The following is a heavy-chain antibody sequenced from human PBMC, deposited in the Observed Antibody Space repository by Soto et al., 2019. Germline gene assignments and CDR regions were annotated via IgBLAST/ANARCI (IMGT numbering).Heavy chain of an antibody. V-gene: IGHV1-69*02. Sequence: QVQLVQSGAEVKKPGSSVKVSCKASGGTFSSYTISWVRQAPGQGLEWMGRIIPILGIANYAQKFQGRVTITADKSTSTAYMKLSSLRSEDTAVYYCARGRMDATRGGGNPPDYWGQGTLVTVSS. CDR3: ARGRMDATRGGGNPPDY. CDR1: GGTFSSYT. J-gene: IGHJ4*02. CDR2: IIPILGIA. D-gene: IGHD2-15*01.